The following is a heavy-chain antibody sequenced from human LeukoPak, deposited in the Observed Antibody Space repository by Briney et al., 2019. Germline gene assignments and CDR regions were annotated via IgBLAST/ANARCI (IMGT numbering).Heavy chain of an antibody. Sequence: GGSLRVSCVASGFTFAHYAVSWVGQAPGKGLEWESAITVSDASTSHADSVKGWSTISRDNSKNTLFLQMNSLRAEDTAVYFCARDDSFQDIVVVPPPDLGFWGLGTLVTVSS. CDR3: ARDDSFQDIVVVPPPDLGF. D-gene: IGHD2-2*01. CDR2: ITVSDAST. CDR1: GFTFAHYA. J-gene: IGHJ4*02. V-gene: IGHV3-23*01.